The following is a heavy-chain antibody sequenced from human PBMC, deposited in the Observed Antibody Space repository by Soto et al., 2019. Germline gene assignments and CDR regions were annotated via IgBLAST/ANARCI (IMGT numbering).Heavy chain of an antibody. CDR1: GFTFRDYY. CDR3: AREYYYTMDF. CDR2: IDSSTKYT. V-gene: IGHV3-11*05. Sequence: QVQLVESGGGLVGPGGSLRLSCEASGFTFRDYYMTWFRQAPGKGLEWLSYIDSSTKYTNYAASVKGRFTISRDNPNNSLYLQMNSLRADDTAVYYCAREYYYTMDFWGQGTMVTVSS. J-gene: IGHJ6*02.